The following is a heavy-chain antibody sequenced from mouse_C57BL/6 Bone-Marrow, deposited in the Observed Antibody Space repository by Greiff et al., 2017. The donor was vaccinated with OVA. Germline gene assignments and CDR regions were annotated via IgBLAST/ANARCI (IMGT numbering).Heavy chain of an antibody. CDR3: ARGYYGLAD. CDR2: IDPSDSYT. V-gene: IGHV1-69*01. D-gene: IGHD1-1*01. CDR1: GYTFTSYW. Sequence: QVQLQQPGAELVMPGASVKLSCKASGYTFTSYWMHWVKQRPGQGLEWIGEIDPSDSYTNYNQKFKGKSTLTVDKSSSTAYMQLSSLTSEDSAVYYCARGYYGLADWGRGTLVTVSA. J-gene: IGHJ3*01.